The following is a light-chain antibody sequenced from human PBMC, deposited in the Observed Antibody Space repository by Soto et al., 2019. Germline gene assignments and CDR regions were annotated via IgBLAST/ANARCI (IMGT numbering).Light chain of an antibody. V-gene: IGKV3-11*01. CDR3: QQRSLLIT. Sequence: EILLTQSPATLSLSPGERATLSCRASQSVSSYLAWYQQKPGQAPRLLIYDASNRATGIPARFSGSGSGTDFTLTISSLEPEDFAVYYCQQRSLLITFGQGTRLEIK. J-gene: IGKJ5*01. CDR1: QSVSSY. CDR2: DAS.